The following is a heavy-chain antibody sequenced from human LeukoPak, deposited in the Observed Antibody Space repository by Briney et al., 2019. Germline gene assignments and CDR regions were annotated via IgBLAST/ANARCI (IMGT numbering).Heavy chain of an antibody. CDR2: IYYSGST. V-gene: IGHV4-39*01. CDR1: GGSISSSSYY. D-gene: IGHD3-9*01. CDR3: AKTRYDILTWAFFDY. Sequence: SETLFLTCTVSGGSISSSSYYWGWIRQPPGKGLEWIGSIYYSGSTYYNPSLKSRVTISVDTSKNQFSLKLSSVTAADTAVYYCAKTRYDILTWAFFDYWGQGTLVTVSS. J-gene: IGHJ4*02.